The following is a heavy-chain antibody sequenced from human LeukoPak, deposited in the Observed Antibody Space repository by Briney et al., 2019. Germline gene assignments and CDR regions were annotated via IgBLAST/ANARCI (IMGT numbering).Heavy chain of an antibody. CDR3: ARAGSSYGGLNWFDP. Sequence: SETLSLTCAVYGGSFSGYYWSWIRQPPGKGLEWIGEINHSGSTNYNPSLKSRVTISVDTSKDQFSLKLSSVTAADTAVYYCARAGSSYGGLNWFDPWGQGTLVTVSS. J-gene: IGHJ5*02. V-gene: IGHV4-34*01. CDR1: GGSFSGYY. D-gene: IGHD4-23*01. CDR2: INHSGST.